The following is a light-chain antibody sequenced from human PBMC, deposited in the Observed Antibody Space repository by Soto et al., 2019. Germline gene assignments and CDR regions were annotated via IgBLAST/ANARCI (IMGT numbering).Light chain of an antibody. CDR3: MQGVYWPPGRA. V-gene: IGKV2-30*01. J-gene: IGKJ1*01. Sequence: DVVMTQSPLSLPVTLGQPASISCRSSRSLLYSDGNTYLNWFQQRPAQPPRRLIYKVSNRESGVADRFIGSGSGTDVSLKISRGEAEDVVIYYCMQGVYWPPGRAFGQGTKVEIK. CDR1: RSLLYSDGNTY. CDR2: KVS.